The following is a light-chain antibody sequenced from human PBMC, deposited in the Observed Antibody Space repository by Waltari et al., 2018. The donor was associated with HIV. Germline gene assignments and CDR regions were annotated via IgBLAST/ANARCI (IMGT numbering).Light chain of an antibody. CDR3: SSYTSSSTLEVV. CDR2: DVS. J-gene: IGLJ2*01. V-gene: IGLV2-14*03. Sequence: QSALTQPASVSGSPGQSITISCTGTSSDVGGYNYVSWYQQHPGKAPKLMIYDVSNRPSGVSNPFSGSKSGNTASLTISGLQAEDEADYYCSSYTSSSTLEVVFGGGTKLTVL. CDR1: SSDVGGYNY.